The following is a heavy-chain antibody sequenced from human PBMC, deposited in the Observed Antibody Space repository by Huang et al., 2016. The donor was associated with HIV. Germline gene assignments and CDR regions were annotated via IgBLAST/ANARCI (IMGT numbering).Heavy chain of an antibody. V-gene: IGHV4-34*01. CDR1: GGSLSNYY. CDR2: INHSGSS. CDR3: ARPKMIDVTPDSSWNYFDS. Sequence: QVQLQQWGTGLLKPSETLSLKCAVYGGSLSNYYLSWIRKDPDKGPEWIGEINHSGSSTPNPSLRSRVTMSIDTSKSQFYLNLTSETAADTGVYYFARPKMIDVTPDSSWNYFDSWGQGTLVIVSS. J-gene: IGHJ4*02. D-gene: IGHD2-21*01.